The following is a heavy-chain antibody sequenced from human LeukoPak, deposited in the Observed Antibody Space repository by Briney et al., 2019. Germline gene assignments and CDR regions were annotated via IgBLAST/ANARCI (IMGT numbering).Heavy chain of an antibody. CDR1: GFTFSAYA. Sequence: GGPLRLSCTASGFTFSAYAMMWVRQAPGEAPERVSAIRGGGVRAFYAPSVRVRFASSRDNSKYTLFLQMNSLRAEATAVYYCARDPNGDYIGAFDMWGPGAMVTVSS. J-gene: IGHJ3*02. CDR3: ARDPNGDYIGAFDM. CDR2: IRGGGVRA. V-gene: IGHV3-23*01. D-gene: IGHD4-17*01.